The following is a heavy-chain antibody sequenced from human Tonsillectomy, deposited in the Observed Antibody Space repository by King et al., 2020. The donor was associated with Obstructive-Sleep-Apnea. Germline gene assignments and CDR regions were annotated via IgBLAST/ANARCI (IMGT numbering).Heavy chain of an antibody. CDR3: ARIRGRGFGVNFDY. J-gene: IGHJ4*02. D-gene: IGHD3-10*01. CDR1: GVSLSNARMG. V-gene: IGHV2-26*01. Sequence: TLKESGPVLVKPTETLTLTCTVSGVSLSNARMGVSWIRQPPGKALEWLAPLFFNDEKSYSTSLKSRLTISKDTSKSQVGLTMTNMDPVDTATYYCARIRGRGFGVNFDYWGQGTLVTVSS. CDR2: LFFNDEK.